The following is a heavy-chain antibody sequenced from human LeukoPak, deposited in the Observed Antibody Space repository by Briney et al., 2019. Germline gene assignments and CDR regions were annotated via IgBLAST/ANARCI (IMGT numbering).Heavy chain of an antibody. Sequence: PGRSLRLSCAASGFTFDDYAMHWVRQAPGKGLEWVSGISWNSGSIGYADSVKGRFTISRDNSKNTLYLQMDSLRAEDTAVYYCASLYDSSGYYGVFDYWGQGTLVTVSS. CDR2: ISWNSGSI. J-gene: IGHJ4*02. D-gene: IGHD3-22*01. CDR3: ASLYDSSGYYGVFDY. CDR1: GFTFDDYA. V-gene: IGHV3-9*01.